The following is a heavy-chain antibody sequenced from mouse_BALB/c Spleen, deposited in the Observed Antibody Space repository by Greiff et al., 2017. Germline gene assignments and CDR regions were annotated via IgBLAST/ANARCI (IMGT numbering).Heavy chain of an antibody. CDR2: ISSGGSYT. J-gene: IGHJ1*01. D-gene: IGHD2-1*01. Sequence: VQLKESGGDLVKPGGSLKLSCAASGFTFSSYGMSWVRQTPDKRLEWVATISSGGSYTYYPDSVKGRFTISRDNAKNTLYLQMSSLKSEDTAMYYGARHGGDGNWYVDVWGAGTTVTVSS. V-gene: IGHV5-6*01. CDR1: GFTFSSYG. CDR3: ARHGGDGNWYVDV.